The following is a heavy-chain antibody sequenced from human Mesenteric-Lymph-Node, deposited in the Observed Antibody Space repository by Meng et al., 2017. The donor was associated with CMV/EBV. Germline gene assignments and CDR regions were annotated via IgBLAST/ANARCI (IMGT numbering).Heavy chain of an antibody. J-gene: IGHJ3*02. CDR1: GYTFTSHH. CDR2: IDPNTGDT. Sequence: ASVKVSCKASGYTFTSHHVNWVRQAAGQGLEWMGWIDPNTGDTGCTQKFQGRVTMTENTSITTAYMELSGLTSDDTAVYYCARGWRGYSSSSSDAFDIWGQGTMVTVS. V-gene: IGHV1-8*01. D-gene: IGHD6-6*01. CDR3: ARGWRGYSSSSSDAFDI.